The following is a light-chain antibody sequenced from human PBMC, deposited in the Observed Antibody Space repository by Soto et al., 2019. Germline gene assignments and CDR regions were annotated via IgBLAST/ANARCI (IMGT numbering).Light chain of an antibody. CDR3: QQYESHSEA. CDR2: DGT. CDR1: QSVGSW. J-gene: IGKJ1*01. V-gene: IGKV1-5*01. Sequence: DIQLTQSPSTLSASVGDRVSITCWASQSVGSWLARHQKKPGKAPKLLIFDGTYLESGVPSRFSGSGSGTEFTLTINDLQPDDSATYYCQQYESHSEAFGQGTKVEVK.